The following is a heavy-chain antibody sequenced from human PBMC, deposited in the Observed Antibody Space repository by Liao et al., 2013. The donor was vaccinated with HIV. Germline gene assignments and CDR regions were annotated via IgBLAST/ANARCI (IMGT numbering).Heavy chain of an antibody. J-gene: IGHJ1*01. CDR1: GGSFSGYY. D-gene: IGHD3-22*01. CDR2: INHSGST. CDR3: ARSWTRYYYDSSGYFQH. Sequence: QVQLQQWGAGLLKPSETLSLTCAVYGGSFSGYYWSWIRQPPGKGLEWIGEINHSGSTNYNPSLKSRVTISVDTSMNQFSLKLSSVTAADTAVYYCARSWTRYYYDSSGYFQHWGQGTLVTVSS. V-gene: IGHV4-34*01.